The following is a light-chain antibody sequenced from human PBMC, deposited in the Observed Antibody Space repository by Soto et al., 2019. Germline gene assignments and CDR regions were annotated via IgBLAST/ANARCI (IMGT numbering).Light chain of an antibody. Sequence: DIQMTQSPSPLSASVGDRVTITCRASQSIGDWLAWYQAKPGKAPKPLIYKASSLQSGVTSRFSGSGSGTEFTLTISSLQHDDFASYYCHQYHSYSTFGQGTKVEIK. CDR1: QSIGDW. J-gene: IGKJ1*01. CDR2: KAS. V-gene: IGKV1-5*03. CDR3: HQYHSYST.